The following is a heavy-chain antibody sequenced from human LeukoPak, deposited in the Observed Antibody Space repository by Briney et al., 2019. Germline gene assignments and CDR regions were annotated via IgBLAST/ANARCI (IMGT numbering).Heavy chain of an antibody. D-gene: IGHD4-17*01. CDR3: ARVDTVNYYYYMDV. J-gene: IGHJ6*03. CDR2: ISTFNGHT. Sequence: ASVKVSCKASGYTFTTYGISWVRQAPGHGLEWMGWISTFNGHTNYARSRQDRVTMTTDTATSTVYMELSSLTLDDTAVYYCARVDTVNYYYYMDVWGKGTPVTVSS. V-gene: IGHV1-18*01. CDR1: GYTFTTYG.